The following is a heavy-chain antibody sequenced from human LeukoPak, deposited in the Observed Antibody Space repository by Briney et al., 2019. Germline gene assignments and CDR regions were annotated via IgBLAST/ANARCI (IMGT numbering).Heavy chain of an antibody. CDR2: ISSSSYI. J-gene: IGHJ4*02. CDR1: GFTFSSYS. CDR3: ARDRGYSYGTIDY. Sequence: GGSLRLSCAASGFTFSSYSMNWVRQAPGKGLEWVSSISSSSYIYYADSVKGRFTISRDNAKNSLYLQMNSLRAEDTAVYYCARDRGYSYGTIDYWGQGTLVSVSS. D-gene: IGHD5-18*01. V-gene: IGHV3-21*01.